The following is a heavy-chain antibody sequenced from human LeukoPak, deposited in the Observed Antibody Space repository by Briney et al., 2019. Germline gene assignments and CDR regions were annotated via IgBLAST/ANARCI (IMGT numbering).Heavy chain of an antibody. V-gene: IGHV5-51*01. CDR2: IYPGDSHT. J-gene: IGHJ4*02. Sequence: GESLKISCKGSGYSFTSYWICWVRQMPGKGLEWMGIIYPGDSHTRYSPSFQGQVTISADKSISTAYLQWSTLKASDTAMYYCARYSGYEYDRFDYWGQGTLVTVSS. CDR1: GYSFTSYW. D-gene: IGHD5-12*01. CDR3: ARYSGYEYDRFDY.